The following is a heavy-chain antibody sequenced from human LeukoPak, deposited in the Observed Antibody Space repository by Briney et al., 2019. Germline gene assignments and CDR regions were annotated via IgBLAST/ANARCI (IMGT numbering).Heavy chain of an antibody. CDR2: IYYSGST. D-gene: IGHD3-3*01. J-gene: IGHJ6*03. Sequence: SETLSLTCTVSGYSISSGYYWGWIRQPPGKGLEWIGSIYYSGSTYYNPSLKSRVTISVDTSKNQFSLKLSSVTAADTAVYYCARVGYDFWSGYPYYMDVWGEGTTVTVSS. V-gene: IGHV4-38-2*02. CDR1: GYSISSGYY. CDR3: ARVGYDFWSGYPYYMDV.